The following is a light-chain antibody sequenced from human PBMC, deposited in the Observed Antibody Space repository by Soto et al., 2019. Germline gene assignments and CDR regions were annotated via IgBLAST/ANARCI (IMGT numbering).Light chain of an antibody. CDR2: EVI. CDR1: SSDVGGYAF. J-gene: IGLJ1*01. CDR3: SSYTNKFTYV. V-gene: IGLV2-14*01. Sequence: QSALTQPASVSGSPGQSITISCTGTSSDVGGYAFVSWYQQHPGKAPKLLIFEVIARPSGVSNRFSASKSGNTASLTISGLQAEDEADYYCSSYTNKFTYVFGTGTKLTVL.